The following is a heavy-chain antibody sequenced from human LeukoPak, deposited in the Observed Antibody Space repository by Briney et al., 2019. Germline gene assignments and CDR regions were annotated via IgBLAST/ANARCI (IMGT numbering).Heavy chain of an antibody. D-gene: IGHD3-22*01. CDR3: ARMGAADYDSSGYLDY. CDR1: GGSFSGYY. Sequence: PSETLSLTCAVYGGSFSGYYWSWIRQPPGRGLEWIGEINHSGSTNYNPSLKSRVTISVDTSKNQFSLKLSSVTAADTAVYYCARMGAADYDSSGYLDYWGQGTLVTVSS. CDR2: INHSGST. J-gene: IGHJ4*02. V-gene: IGHV4-34*01.